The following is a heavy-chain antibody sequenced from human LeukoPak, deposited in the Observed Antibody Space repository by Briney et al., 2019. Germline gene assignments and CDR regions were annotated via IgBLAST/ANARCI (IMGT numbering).Heavy chain of an antibody. CDR1: GFTFSSYG. CDR2: IRYDGSNK. D-gene: IGHD2-2*01. Sequence: SGGSLRLSCAASGFTFSSYGMHWVRQATGKGLEWVAFIRYDGSNKYYADSVKGRFTISRDNSKNTLYLQMNSLRAEDTAVYYWAKEGGGYCSSTSCRYFDYWGQGTLVTVSS. CDR3: AKEGGGYCSSTSCRYFDY. J-gene: IGHJ4*02. V-gene: IGHV3-30*02.